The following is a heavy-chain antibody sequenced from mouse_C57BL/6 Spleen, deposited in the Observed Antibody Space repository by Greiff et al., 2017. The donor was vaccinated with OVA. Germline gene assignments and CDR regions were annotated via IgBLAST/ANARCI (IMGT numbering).Heavy chain of an antibody. D-gene: IGHD3-3*01. CDR1: GYTFTSYW. CDR3: ARWGTRYWYFDV. Sequence: QVQLQQPGTELVKPGASVKLSCKASGYTFTSYWMHWVKQRPGQGLEWIGNINPSNGGTNYNEKFKSKATLTVDKSSSTAYMQLSTLTSEDSAVYYCARWGTRYWYFDVWGTGTTVTVSS. V-gene: IGHV1-53*01. CDR2: INPSNGGT. J-gene: IGHJ1*03.